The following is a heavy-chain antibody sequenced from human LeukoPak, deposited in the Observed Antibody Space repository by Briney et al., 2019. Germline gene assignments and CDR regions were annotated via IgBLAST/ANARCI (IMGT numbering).Heavy chain of an antibody. CDR2: IWYDGSNE. Sequence: GGSLRLSCAASGFTFSSYGMHWVRQAPGKGLEWVAVIWYDGSNEYYADSVKGRFTISRDNSKNTLYLQMNSLRAEDTAVYYCARDQYYYGSGTPGYWGQGTLVTVSS. D-gene: IGHD3-10*01. V-gene: IGHV3-33*01. CDR3: ARDQYYYGSGTPGY. CDR1: GFTFSSYG. J-gene: IGHJ4*02.